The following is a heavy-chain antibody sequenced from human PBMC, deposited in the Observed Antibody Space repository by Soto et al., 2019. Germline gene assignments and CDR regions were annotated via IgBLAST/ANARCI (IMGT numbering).Heavy chain of an antibody. V-gene: IGHV4-59*01. Sequence: SSETLSLTCTVSGGSISSYYGSWIRQPPGKGLEWIGYIYYSGSTNYNPSLKSRVTISVDTSKNQFSPKLSSVTAADTAVYYCARVGSEAARPLFDYWGQGTLVTVSS. D-gene: IGHD6-6*01. CDR1: GGSISSYY. CDR2: IYYSGST. J-gene: IGHJ4*02. CDR3: ARVGSEAARPLFDY.